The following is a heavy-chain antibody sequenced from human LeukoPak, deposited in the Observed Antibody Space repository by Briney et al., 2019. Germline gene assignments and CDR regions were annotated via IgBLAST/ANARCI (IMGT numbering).Heavy chain of an antibody. CDR1: GYTFTSYW. D-gene: IGHD6-13*01. V-gene: IGHV5-51*01. CDR2: IYPGNSDN. Sequence: GESLKTSCKGPGYTFTSYWIAWLRQMPGKGLEWMGVIYPGNSDNRYSPSFRAQVPVPVDKSLTTAYVPWSGLRSSDTPMYYCAKGSGYSFDYWGLGTLVTVSS. CDR3: AKGSGYSFDY. J-gene: IGHJ4*02.